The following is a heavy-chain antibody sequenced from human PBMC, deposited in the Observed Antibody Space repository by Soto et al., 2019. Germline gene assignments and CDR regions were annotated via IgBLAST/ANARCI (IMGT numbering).Heavy chain of an antibody. Sequence: SETLSLTCSVPGGSISGSYWSWIRQSPGKGLEWLGYVYYTGSTNYSPSLRSRVSISVDTSKNEFSLRLSSVTAADTAVYFCARSVAVPGAHIDYWGQGTVVTVSS. D-gene: IGHD6-19*01. V-gene: IGHV4-59*01. CDR1: GGSISGSY. CDR2: VYYTGST. J-gene: IGHJ4*02. CDR3: ARSVAVPGAHIDY.